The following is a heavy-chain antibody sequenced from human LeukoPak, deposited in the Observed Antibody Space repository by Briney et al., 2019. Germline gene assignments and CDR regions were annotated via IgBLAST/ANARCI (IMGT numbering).Heavy chain of an antibody. CDR2: IKSKADGGTI. V-gene: IGHV3-15*07. J-gene: IGHJ4*02. CDR3: TTGGLQFTNDY. D-gene: IGHD5-24*01. Sequence: GGSLRLSCAGSGFTFSNAWMNWVRQAPGKGLEWVGRIKSKADGGTIDYAAPVKGRFTISRDDSKNTLYLQMNSLKIEDTAVYYCTTGGLQFTNDYWGQGTLVTVS. CDR1: GFTFSNAW.